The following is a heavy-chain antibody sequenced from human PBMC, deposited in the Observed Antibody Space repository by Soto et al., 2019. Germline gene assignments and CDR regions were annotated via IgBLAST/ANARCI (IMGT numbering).Heavy chain of an antibody. CDR2: FDPEDGET. D-gene: IGHD3-16*02. Sequence: ASVKVSCKVSGYTLTELSMHWVRQAPGKGLEWMGGFDPEDGETIYAQKFQGRVTMTEDTSTDTAYMELSSLRSEDTAVYYCATARLYDYIWGSYRYTGYYFDYWGQGTLVTVSS. CDR3: ATARLYDYIWGSYRYTGYYFDY. V-gene: IGHV1-24*01. J-gene: IGHJ4*02. CDR1: GYTLTELS.